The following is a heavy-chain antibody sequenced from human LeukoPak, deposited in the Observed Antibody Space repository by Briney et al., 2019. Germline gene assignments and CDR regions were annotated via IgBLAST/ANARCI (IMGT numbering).Heavy chain of an antibody. D-gene: IGHD3-3*02. CDR3: ARHVGISIARDYYSYCMDV. J-gene: IGHJ6*03. CDR2: IYPSDSHT. CDR1: GFRFTTYC. Sequence: GESLQISCKGSGFRFTTYCIGWVRQMPGKGLEWMGMIYPSDSHTRYSPSFQGQVTISADKSISTVYLQWSSLKASDTAMYYCARHVGISIARDYYSYCMDVWGKGTTITVSS. V-gene: IGHV5-51*01.